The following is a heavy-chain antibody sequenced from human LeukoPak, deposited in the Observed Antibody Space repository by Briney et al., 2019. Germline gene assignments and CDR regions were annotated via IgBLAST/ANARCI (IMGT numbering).Heavy chain of an antibody. CDR2: ISYDGSNK. Sequence: GGSLRLSCAAPGFTLSSYALHRVRQAPGKGLEWVAVISYDGSNKYYADSVKGRFTISRDNSKNTLYLQMNSLRAEDTAVYYCARDLDIWGQGTMVTVSS. J-gene: IGHJ3*02. CDR3: ARDLDI. V-gene: IGHV3-30*04. CDR1: GFTLSSYA.